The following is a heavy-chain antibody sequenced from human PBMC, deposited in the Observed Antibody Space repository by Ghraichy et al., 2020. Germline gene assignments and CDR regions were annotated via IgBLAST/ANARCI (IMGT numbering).Heavy chain of an antibody. CDR3: AKPHDSSGYYSDYFDY. CDR1: GFTFSSYG. CDR2: IRYDGSNK. V-gene: IGHV3-30*02. D-gene: IGHD3-22*01. J-gene: IGHJ4*02. Sequence: GGSLRLSCAASGFTFSSYGMHWVRQAPGKGLEWVAFIRYDGSNKYYADSVKGRFTISRDNSKNTLYLQMNSLRAEDTAVYYCAKPHDSSGYYSDYFDYWGQGTLVTVSS.